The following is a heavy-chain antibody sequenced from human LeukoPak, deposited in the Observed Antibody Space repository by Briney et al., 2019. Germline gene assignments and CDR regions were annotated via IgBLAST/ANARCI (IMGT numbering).Heavy chain of an antibody. V-gene: IGHV4-59*01. CDR3: ARSDYSGSGTYTEFDAFDI. D-gene: IGHD3-10*01. Sequence: PSETLSLTCTVSGGSISSYYWSWIRQPPGKGLEWIGYIYYTGSTSYNPSLKSRVTLSMDTSKNQFSLKLSSVTAADSAVYYCARSDYSGSGTYTEFDAFDIWGQGPMVTVSS. CDR2: IYYTGST. CDR1: GGSISSYY. J-gene: IGHJ3*02.